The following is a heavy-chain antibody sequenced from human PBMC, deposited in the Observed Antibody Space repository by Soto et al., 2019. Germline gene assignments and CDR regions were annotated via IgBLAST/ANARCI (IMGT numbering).Heavy chain of an antibody. V-gene: IGHV1-69*06. D-gene: IGHD4-17*01. CDR3: ARSGYGDYLRYFDY. CDR2: IIPIFGTA. J-gene: IGHJ4*02. CDR1: GGTFSSYA. Sequence: SVKVSCKASGGTFSSYAISWVRQAPGQGLEWMGGIIPIFGTANYAQKFQGRVTITADKSTSTAYMELSSLRSEDTAVYYCARSGYGDYLRYFDYWGQGTLVTVSS.